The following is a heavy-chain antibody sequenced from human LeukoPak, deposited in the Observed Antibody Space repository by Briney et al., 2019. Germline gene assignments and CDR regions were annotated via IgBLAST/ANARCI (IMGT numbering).Heavy chain of an antibody. V-gene: IGHV3-23*01. D-gene: IGHD1/OR15-1a*01. CDR1: GFTFSSYA. Sequence: GGSLRLSCAASGFTFSSYAMSWVRQAPGKGLEWVSAVSASGGSTYYADSVKGRFTISRGNSKNTLYLQMNSLRAEDTAVYYCAKGYTWNNIRLLDYWGQGTLVTVSS. J-gene: IGHJ4*02. CDR3: AKGYTWNNIRLLDY. CDR2: VSASGGST.